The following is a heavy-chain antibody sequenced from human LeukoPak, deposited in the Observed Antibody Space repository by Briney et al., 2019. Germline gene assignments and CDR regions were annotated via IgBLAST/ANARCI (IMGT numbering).Heavy chain of an antibody. V-gene: IGHV1-8*01. Sequence: ASVKVSCKASGYTFTSYEINWVRQATGQGLEWMGWMNPNSGNTGYAQKFQVRVTMTRNTSISTTYMELSSLRSEDTAVYYCARTVGDCSSTSCYWYNWFDPWGQGTLVTVSS. J-gene: IGHJ5*02. CDR2: MNPNSGNT. D-gene: IGHD2-2*01. CDR3: ARTVGDCSSTSCYWYNWFDP. CDR1: GYTFTSYE.